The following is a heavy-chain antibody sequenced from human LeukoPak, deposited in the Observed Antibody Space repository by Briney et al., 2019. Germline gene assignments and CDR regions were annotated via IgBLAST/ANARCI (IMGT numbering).Heavy chain of an antibody. CDR2: IYYSGST. CDR1: GGSISSSSYS. Sequence: SETLSLTCTVSGGSISSSSYSWGWIRQPPGKGLEWIGSIYYSGSTYYNPSLKSRVTISVDTSKNQFSLKLSSVTAADTAVYYCARLANWDYYFNYWGQGTLVTVSS. D-gene: IGHD7-27*01. CDR3: ARLANWDYYFNY. J-gene: IGHJ4*02. V-gene: IGHV4-39*01.